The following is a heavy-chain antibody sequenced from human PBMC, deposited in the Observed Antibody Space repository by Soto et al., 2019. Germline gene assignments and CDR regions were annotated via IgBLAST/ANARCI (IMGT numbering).Heavy chain of an antibody. J-gene: IGHJ6*01. CDR3: ASNGFCCFFFNDTATTEIYSLPLHDV. Sequence: KGLEWIGEINHSGSTNYNPSLKSRVTISVDTSKNQFYLKLSSVTAADTAVYYCASNGFCCFFFNDTATTEIYSLPLHDV. D-gene: IGHD3-3*01. CDR2: INHSGST. V-gene: IGHV4-34*01.